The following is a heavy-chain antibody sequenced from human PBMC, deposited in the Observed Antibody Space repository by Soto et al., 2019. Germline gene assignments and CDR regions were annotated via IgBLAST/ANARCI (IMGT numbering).Heavy chain of an antibody. V-gene: IGHV3-33*01. CDR2: IWYDGSNA. CDR1: GFTFNNYD. D-gene: IGHD3-3*01. J-gene: IGHJ5*02. CDR3: ARGGTKPFTIFGVDHQLSWFDP. Sequence: GGSLRLSCAASGFTFNNYDMHWVRQAPGKGLEWVAVIWYDGSNAYYADSVKGRFTISRDNSKNTLYLQMNSLRAEDTAVYYCARGGTKPFTIFGVDHQLSWFDPWGQGTLVTVSS.